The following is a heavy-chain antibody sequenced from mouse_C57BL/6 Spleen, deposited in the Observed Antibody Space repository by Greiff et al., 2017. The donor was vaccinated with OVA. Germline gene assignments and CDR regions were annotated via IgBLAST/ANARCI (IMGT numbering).Heavy chain of an antibody. CDR1: GYTFTSYW. V-gene: IGHV1-55*01. D-gene: IGHD2-3*01. CDR2: IYPDSGST. J-gene: IGHJ3*01. CDR3: ARGDGYPWFAY. Sequence: QVQLQQPGAELVKPGASVKMSCKASGYTFTSYWIPFVPPTPFPVLAWIGDIYPDSGSTNYNEKFKSKATLTVDTSSSTAYMQLSSLTSEDSAVYYCARGDGYPWFAYWGQGTLVTVSA.